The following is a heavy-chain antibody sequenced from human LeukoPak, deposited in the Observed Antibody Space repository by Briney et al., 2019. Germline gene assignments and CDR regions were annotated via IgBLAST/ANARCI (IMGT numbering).Heavy chain of an antibody. CDR2: INAGNGNT. CDR3: AIKYIIAAGPDPYFDY. Sequence: ASVKVSCKASGYTFISYAMHWVRQAPGQRLEWMGWINAGNGNTKYSQKFQGRVTFTRDTSASTAYMELSSLRSDNTAVYYRAIKYIIAAGPDPYFDYWGQGTLVTVSS. V-gene: IGHV1-3*01. J-gene: IGHJ4*02. D-gene: IGHD6-13*01. CDR1: GYTFISYA.